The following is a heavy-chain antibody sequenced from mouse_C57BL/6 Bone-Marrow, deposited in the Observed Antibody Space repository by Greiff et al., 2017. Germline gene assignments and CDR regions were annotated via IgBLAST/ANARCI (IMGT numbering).Heavy chain of an antibody. D-gene: IGHD2-4*01. Sequence: EVQLQQSGPELVKPGASVQIPCKASGYTFTDYNMDWVKQSHGKSLEWIGDINPNNGGTIYNQKFKGKATLTVDKSSSTAYMELRSLTSEDTAVYYCARRYDYDDWYFDVWGTGTTVTVSS. V-gene: IGHV1-18*01. CDR3: ARRYDYDDWYFDV. CDR1: GYTFTDYN. CDR2: INPNNGGT. J-gene: IGHJ1*03.